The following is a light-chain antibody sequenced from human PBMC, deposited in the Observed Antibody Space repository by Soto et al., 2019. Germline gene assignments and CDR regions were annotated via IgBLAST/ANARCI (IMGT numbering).Light chain of an antibody. V-gene: IGKV3D-20*01. CDR3: QQDGTSPFT. J-gene: IGKJ3*01. CDR2: DAS. Sequence: EIVLTQSPATLSLSPGERATLSCGASQSVRSNYVAWSQQKPGLAPRLLIYDASSRATGIPDRFRGSGSGTDFTLTTSGLEPEDFAVYYCQQDGTSPFTFGPGTKVDIK. CDR1: QSVRSNY.